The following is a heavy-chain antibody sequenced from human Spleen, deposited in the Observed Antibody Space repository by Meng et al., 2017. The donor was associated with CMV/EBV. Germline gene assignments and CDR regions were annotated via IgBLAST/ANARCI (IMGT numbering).Heavy chain of an antibody. CDR3: ARGAPVVVPAAITY. V-gene: IGHV3-21*01. D-gene: IGHD2-2*02. CDR2: ISSSSSYI. J-gene: IGHJ4*02. Sequence: GESLKISCAASGFTFSSYSMNWVRQAPGKGLEWVSYISSSSSYIYYADSVKGRFTISRDNAKNSLHLQMNSLRAEDTAVYYCARGAPVVVPAAITYWGQGTLVTVSS. CDR1: GFTFSSYS.